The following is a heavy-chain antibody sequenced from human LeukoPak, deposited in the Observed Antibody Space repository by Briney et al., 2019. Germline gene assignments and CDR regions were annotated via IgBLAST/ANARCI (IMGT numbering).Heavy chain of an antibody. J-gene: IGHJ4*02. V-gene: IGHV3-23*01. D-gene: IGHD2-2*01. CDR1: GFTFSTYT. Sequence: GGSLRLSCVASGFTFSTYTMNWIRQAPGKGLEWVSGSIGSGGSAFYADSVKGRFSISRDTSKNTLFLHMNNLRAGDTAVYYCARWYCSRTSCYVDYWGQGTLATVSS. CDR3: ARWYCSRTSCYVDY. CDR2: SIGSGGSA.